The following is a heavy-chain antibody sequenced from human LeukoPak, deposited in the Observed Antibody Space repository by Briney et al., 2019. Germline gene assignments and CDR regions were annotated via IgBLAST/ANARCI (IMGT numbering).Heavy chain of an antibody. Sequence: SQTLSLTCAISGDSVSSNSAAWNWIRQSPSRGLEWLGRTYYRSKWYYEYAVSVKSRITINADTSKNQLSLLLNSVTPEDTAVYCCARGGIYFYDWGQGTLVTVSS. J-gene: IGHJ4*02. CDR1: GDSVSSNSAA. V-gene: IGHV6-1*01. CDR3: ARGGIYFYD. CDR2: TYYRSKWYY.